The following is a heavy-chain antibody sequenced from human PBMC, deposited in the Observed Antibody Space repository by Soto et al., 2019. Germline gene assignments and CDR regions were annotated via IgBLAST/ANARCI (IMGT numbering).Heavy chain of an antibody. V-gene: IGHV1-18*01. D-gene: IGHD4-17*01. J-gene: IGHJ4*02. Sequence: QAQLVQSGAEVKEPGASVKVSCKASGYSFTTSGITWVRQAPGQGLEWMGWISTYNGNTNYAQKLQDRVTLTTDTSTSTAYMELSSLRSDDTAVYYCARRIYGDYDYWGQGTLVTVSS. CDR1: GYSFTTSG. CDR3: ARRIYGDYDY. CDR2: ISTYNGNT.